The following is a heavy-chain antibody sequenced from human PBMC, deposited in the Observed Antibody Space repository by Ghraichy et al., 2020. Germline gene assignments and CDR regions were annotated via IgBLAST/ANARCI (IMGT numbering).Heavy chain of an antibody. D-gene: IGHD5-24*01. Sequence: SETLSLTCAVYGGSFSGYYWSWIRQPPGKGLEWIGEINHSGSTNYNPSLKSRVTISVDTSKNQFSLKLSSVTAADTAVYYCARDRRERWLQFVPYYFDYWGQGTLVTVSS. CDR2: INHSGST. J-gene: IGHJ4*02. V-gene: IGHV4-34*01. CDR1: GGSFSGYY. CDR3: ARDRRERWLQFVPYYFDY.